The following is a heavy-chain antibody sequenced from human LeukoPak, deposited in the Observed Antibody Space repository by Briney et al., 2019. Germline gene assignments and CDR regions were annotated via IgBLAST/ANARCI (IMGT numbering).Heavy chain of an antibody. V-gene: IGHV1-24*01. Sequence: ASVKVSCKVSGYTLTELSMHWVRQAPGKGLEWMGGFDPEDGETIYAQKFQGRVTITADESTSTAYMELSSLRSEDTAVYYCAREDGSGSYFDYWGQGTLVTVSS. D-gene: IGHD3-10*01. CDR1: GYTLTELS. CDR3: AREDGSGSYFDY. CDR2: FDPEDGET. J-gene: IGHJ4*02.